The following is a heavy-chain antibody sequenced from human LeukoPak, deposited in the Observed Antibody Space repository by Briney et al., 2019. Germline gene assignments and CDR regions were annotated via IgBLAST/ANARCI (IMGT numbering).Heavy chain of an antibody. CDR1: GFTFSAHW. D-gene: IGHD3-16*02. V-gene: IGHV3-7*01. CDR2: MNQDATVI. Sequence: GGSLRLSCAASGFTFSAHWMTWVRQVPGKGLEWVATMNQDATVIVYVDSVKGRFTISRDNAKNSLYLQMNSLRAEDTALYVCARKQYSDSTSYRYYLDSWGQGTLVAVSS. CDR3: ARKQYSDSTSYRYYLDS. J-gene: IGHJ4*02.